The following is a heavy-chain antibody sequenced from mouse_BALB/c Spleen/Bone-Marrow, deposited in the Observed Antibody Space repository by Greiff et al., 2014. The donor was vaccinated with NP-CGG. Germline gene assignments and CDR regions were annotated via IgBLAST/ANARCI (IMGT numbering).Heavy chain of an antibody. V-gene: IGHV14-3*02. J-gene: IGHJ3*01. CDR1: GFNIKDTY. D-gene: IGHD1-1*01. Sequence: EVKLMESGAELVKPGASVKLSCTASGFNIKDTYMHWVKQRPEQGLEWIGRIDPANGNIKYDPKFQGKATITADTSSNTAYLQLSSLTSEDTAVYYCAPYYYGRWFANWDQGTLVTVSA. CDR2: IDPANGNI. CDR3: APYYYGRWFAN.